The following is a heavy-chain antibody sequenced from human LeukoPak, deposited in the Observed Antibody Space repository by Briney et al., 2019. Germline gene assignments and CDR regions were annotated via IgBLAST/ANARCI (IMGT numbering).Heavy chain of an antibody. J-gene: IGHJ4*02. CDR3: AREATDGGFDF. CDR2: IMPSGGDT. CDR1: GYNFVNHY. V-gene: IGHV1-46*01. Sequence: ASVKVSCKTSGYNFVNHYMHWVRQAPGQGLVWMGIIMPSGGDTNYAQTFQDRLTMTRDMSTTTVYMEVRSLTSDDTAIYCCAREATDGGFDFWGQGTLVTVSS.